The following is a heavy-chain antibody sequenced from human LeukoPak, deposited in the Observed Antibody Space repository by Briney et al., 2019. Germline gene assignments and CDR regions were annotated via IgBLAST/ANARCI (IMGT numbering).Heavy chain of an antibody. V-gene: IGHV3-48*03. D-gene: IGHD3-10*01. Sequence: PGGSLRLSCAASGFTFSSYEMKWVRQAPGKGLEWVSLISSSGSNTYYADSVKGRFTISRDNAKNSLYLQMNSLRAEDTAVYYCAMNYYGSDWGQGTLVTVSS. CDR3: AMNYYGSD. J-gene: IGHJ4*02. CDR1: GFTFSSYE. CDR2: ISSSGSNT.